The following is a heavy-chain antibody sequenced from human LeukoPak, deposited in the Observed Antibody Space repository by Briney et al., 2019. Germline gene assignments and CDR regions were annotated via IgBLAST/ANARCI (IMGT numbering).Heavy chain of an antibody. CDR3: ARDRVLDAFDI. CDR1: GFTFSSYE. CDR2: ISSSGSTI. V-gene: IGHV3-48*03. D-gene: IGHD3-10*01. J-gene: IGHJ3*02. Sequence: GGSLRLSCAASGFTFSSYEMNWVRQAPGKGLEWVSYISSSGSTIYYADSVKGRFTISRDNAKNSLYLQMNSLRAEDTAVYYCARDRVLDAFDIWGQGTMVTVSS.